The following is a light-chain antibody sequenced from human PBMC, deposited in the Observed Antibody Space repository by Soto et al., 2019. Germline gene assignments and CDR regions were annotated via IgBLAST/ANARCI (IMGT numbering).Light chain of an antibody. CDR2: DVS. V-gene: IGLV2-14*01. CDR3: SSYTSSSTLGV. J-gene: IGLJ3*02. Sequence: QSALTQPASVSGSPGQSITISCTGTSSDVGGYNYVSWYQQHPGKAPKLMIYDVSNRPSGVSNRFSGSKSVNTASLTISGLQAEDEAEYDCSSYTSSSTLGVFGGGTKLTVL. CDR1: SSDVGGYNY.